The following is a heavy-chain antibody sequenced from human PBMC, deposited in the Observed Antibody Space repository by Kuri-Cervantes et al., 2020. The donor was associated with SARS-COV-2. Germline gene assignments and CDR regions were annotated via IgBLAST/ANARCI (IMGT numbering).Heavy chain of an antibody. CDR3: ARDLGGSNYGGGDY. CDR2: IYYSGST. D-gene: IGHD4-23*01. J-gene: IGHJ4*02. Sequence: GSLRLSCTVSGGSISSSSYYWGWIRQPPGKGLEWIGYIYYSGSTNYNPSLKSRVTISVDTSKNQFSLKLSSVTAADTAVYYCARDLGGSNYGGGDYWGQGTLVTVSS. CDR1: GGSISSSSYY. V-gene: IGHV4-61*01.